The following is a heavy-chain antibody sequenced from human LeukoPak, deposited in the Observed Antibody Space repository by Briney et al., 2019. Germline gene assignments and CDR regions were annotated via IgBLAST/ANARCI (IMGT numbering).Heavy chain of an antibody. V-gene: IGHV3-21*01. CDR2: ISSSSSYI. CDR3: ARDSRGSSSPHLDY. CDR1: GFTFSSHS. Sequence: GGSLRPSCAASGFTFSSHSMNWVRQAPGKGLEWVSSISSSSSYIYYADSVEGRFTISRDNAKNSLYLQMNSLRAEDTAVYYCARDSRGSSSPHLDYWGQGTLVTVSS. D-gene: IGHD6-13*01. J-gene: IGHJ4*02.